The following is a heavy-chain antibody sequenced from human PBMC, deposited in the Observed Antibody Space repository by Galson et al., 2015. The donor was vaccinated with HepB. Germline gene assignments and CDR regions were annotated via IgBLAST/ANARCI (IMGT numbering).Heavy chain of an antibody. J-gene: IGHJ4*02. D-gene: IGHD2-21*01. Sequence: SETLSLTCKVSGGSISRYHWNWIRQSPGKGLEWIGYIYYRGSTNYNASLKSRVTMSIDMSKGQFSLKLTSVTAADTAIYYCARTPKIADSDRPVWEYYFDHWGQGILVTVSS. CDR1: GGSISRYH. V-gene: IGHV4-59*08. CDR3: ARTPKIADSDRPVWEYYFDH. CDR2: IYYRGST.